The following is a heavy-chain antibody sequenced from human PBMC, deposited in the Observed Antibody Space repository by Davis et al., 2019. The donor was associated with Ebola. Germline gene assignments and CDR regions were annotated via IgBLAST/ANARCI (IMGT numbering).Heavy chain of an antibody. CDR2: IKQDGSEK. CDR3: ARDKRRQGFLERYYFDY. J-gene: IGHJ4*02. D-gene: IGHD3-3*01. V-gene: IGHV3-7*01. Sequence: GESLKISCAASGFTFSSYWMSWVRQAPGKGLEWVANIKQDGSEKYYVDSVKGRFTISRDNAKNSLYLQMNSLRAEDTAVYYCARDKRRQGFLERYYFDYWGQGTLVTVPS. CDR1: GFTFSSYW.